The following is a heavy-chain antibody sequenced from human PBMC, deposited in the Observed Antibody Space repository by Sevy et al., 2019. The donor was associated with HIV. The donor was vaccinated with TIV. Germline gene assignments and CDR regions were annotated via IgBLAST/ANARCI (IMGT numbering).Heavy chain of an antibody. V-gene: IGHV3-7*01. CDR1: GFTFSSYW. CDR3: ARDDRGGDCTGGVCRAAAGTLDY. D-gene: IGHD2-8*02. Sequence: GGSLRLSCAASGFTFSSYWMSWVRQAPGKGLEWVANIKQDGSEKYYVDSVKGRFTISRGNAKNSLYLQTNSLRPEDTAVYYCARDDRGGDCTGGVCRAAAGTLDYWGQGTLVTVSS. CDR2: IKQDGSEK. J-gene: IGHJ4*02.